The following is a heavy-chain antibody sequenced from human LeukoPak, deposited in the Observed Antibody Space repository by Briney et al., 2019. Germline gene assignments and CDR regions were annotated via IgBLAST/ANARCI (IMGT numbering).Heavy chain of an antibody. V-gene: IGHV3-30*18. Sequence: GRSLRLSCAASGFTFSSYGMHWVRQAPGKWLEWVAVISYDRSNKYYADSVKGRFTISRDNSKNTLYLQMNSLRAEDTAVYYCAKDGLGRHTYYDILTGYSGGIDYWGQGTLVTVSS. J-gene: IGHJ4*02. D-gene: IGHD3-9*01. CDR2: ISYDRSNK. CDR1: GFTFSSYG. CDR3: AKDGLGRHTYYDILTGYSGGIDY.